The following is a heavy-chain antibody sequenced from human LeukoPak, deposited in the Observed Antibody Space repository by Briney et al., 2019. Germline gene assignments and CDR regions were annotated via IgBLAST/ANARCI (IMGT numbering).Heavy chain of an antibody. CDR2: INPSGGST. Sequence: ASVKVSCKASGYTFTSYYMHWVRQAPGQGLEWMGIINPSGGSTSYAQKFQGRVTMTRDTSISTAYMELSRLRSDDTAVYYCARHYYDSSGYYYSTLDYWGQGTLVTVSS. J-gene: IGHJ4*02. CDR3: ARHYYDSSGYYYSTLDY. V-gene: IGHV1-46*01. D-gene: IGHD3-22*01. CDR1: GYTFTSYY.